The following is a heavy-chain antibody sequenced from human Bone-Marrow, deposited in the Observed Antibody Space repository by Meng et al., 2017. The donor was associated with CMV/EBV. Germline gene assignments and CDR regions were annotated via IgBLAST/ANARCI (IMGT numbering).Heavy chain of an antibody. Sequence: GESLKISCAASGFTFSSYAMHWVRQAPGKGLEWVSGISWNGGSLGYADSVKGRFTISRDNAKNSMYLQMNSLRAEDTAFYYCARGRDGDFWSGYYRGYLEYWGRGTLVTVSS. CDR3: ARGRDGDFWSGYYRGYLEY. D-gene: IGHD3-3*01. CDR2: ISWNGGSL. CDR1: GFTFSSYA. V-gene: IGHV3-20*04. J-gene: IGHJ4*02.